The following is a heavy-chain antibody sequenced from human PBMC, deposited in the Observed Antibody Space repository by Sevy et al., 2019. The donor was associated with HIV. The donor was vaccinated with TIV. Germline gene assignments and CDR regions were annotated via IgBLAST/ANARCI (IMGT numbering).Heavy chain of an antibody. CDR2: ISSSSSYI. CDR3: ARDLGGYGSGSYYDHDAFDI. V-gene: IGHV3-21*01. CDR1: GFTFSSYS. Sequence: GGSLRLSCAASGFTFSSYSMNWVRQAPGKGLEWVSSISSSSSYIYYADSVKGRFTISRDNAKNSPYLQMNSLRAEDTAVYYCARDLGGYGSGSYYDHDAFDIWGQGTMVTVSS. J-gene: IGHJ3*02. D-gene: IGHD3-10*01.